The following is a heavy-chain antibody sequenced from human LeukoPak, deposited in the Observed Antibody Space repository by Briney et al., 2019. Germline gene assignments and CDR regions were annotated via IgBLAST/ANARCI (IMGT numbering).Heavy chain of an antibody. J-gene: IGHJ5*02. D-gene: IGHD2-2*01. CDR3: ARGVLGAAMYGNWFDP. V-gene: IGHV4-59*01. CDR2: IYYSGST. Sequence: SETLSLTCTVSGGSISNYYWSWIRQPPGKGLEWIGYIYYSGSTNYNPSLKSRVTISVDTSKNQFSLKLSSVTAADTAVYYCARGVLGAAMYGNWFDPWGQGTLVTVSS. CDR1: GGSISNYY.